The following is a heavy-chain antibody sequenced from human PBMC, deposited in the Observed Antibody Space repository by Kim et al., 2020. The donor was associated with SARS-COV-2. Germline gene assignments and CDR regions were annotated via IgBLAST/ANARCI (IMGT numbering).Heavy chain of an antibody. CDR2: INVANGYI. Sequence: ASVKVSCKASGYTFTNKAMHWVRQATGQGLEWMGWINVANGYIKYSQKLQGRVTIPRDTSASTPYLALSSLRSERTALSSCTRELTSCPFLGAWGRRTLV. CDR1: GYTFTNKA. CDR3: TRELTSCPFLGA. D-gene: IGHD2-2*01. V-gene: IGHV1-3*01. J-gene: IGHJ5*02.